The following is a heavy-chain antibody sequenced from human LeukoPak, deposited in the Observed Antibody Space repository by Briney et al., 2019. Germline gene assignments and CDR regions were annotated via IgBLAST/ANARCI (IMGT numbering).Heavy chain of an antibody. CDR2: INHSGST. J-gene: IGHJ6*02. V-gene: IGHV4-34*01. D-gene: IGHD3-3*01. CDR3: ARSRVLRFLEWLSGPNTGGHYYGMDV. CDR1: GFTFSSYA. Sequence: GSLRLSCAASGFTFSSYAMSWVRQAPGKGLEWIGEINHSGSTNYNPSLKSRVTISVDTSKNQFSLKLSSVTAADTAVYYCARSRVLRFLEWLSGPNTGGHYYGMDVWGQGTTVTVSS.